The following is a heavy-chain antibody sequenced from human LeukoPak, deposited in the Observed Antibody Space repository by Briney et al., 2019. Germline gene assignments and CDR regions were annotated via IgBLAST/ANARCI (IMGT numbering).Heavy chain of an antibody. V-gene: IGHV4-39*07. D-gene: IGHD3-9*01. CDR2: IYYSGST. J-gene: IGHJ6*03. Sequence: PSETLSLTCAVSGGSISSNSYYWGWIRQPPGKGLAWIGSIYYSGSTYYNPSLKSRVTISVDTSKNQFSLKLSSVTAADTAVYYCARGEERLVRGSNLWEYYYYYYMDVWGKGTTVTISS. CDR3: ARGEERLVRGSNLWEYYYYYYMDV. CDR1: GGSISSNSYY.